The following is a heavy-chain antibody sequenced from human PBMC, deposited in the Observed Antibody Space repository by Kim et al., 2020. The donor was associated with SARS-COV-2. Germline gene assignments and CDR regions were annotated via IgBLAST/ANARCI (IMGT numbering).Heavy chain of an antibody. CDR1: GFRFSDYW. D-gene: IGHD3-10*01. CDR2: IKFDGSDT. CDR3: ALYWYGSWRSLGY. Sequence: GGSLRLSCAASGFRFSDYWMSWVRQAPGKGLEWVANIKFDGSDTRSVDSVKGRFTISRDNTRNTVYLQMSSLRADDTAVYYCALYWYGSWRSLGYWGQGTLVTVSS. J-gene: IGHJ4*02. V-gene: IGHV3-7*03.